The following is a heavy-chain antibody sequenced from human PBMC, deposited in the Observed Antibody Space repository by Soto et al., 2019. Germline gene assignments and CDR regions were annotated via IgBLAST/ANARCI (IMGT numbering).Heavy chain of an antibody. Sequence: SETLSLTCAVYGGSFGGYYWSWIRQPPGKGLEWIGEINHSGSTNHNPSLKSRVTISVDTSKNQFSLKLSSVTAADTAVYYCARGLFTTVTHYYFDYWGQGTPVT. J-gene: IGHJ4*02. CDR1: GGSFGGYY. V-gene: IGHV4-34*01. D-gene: IGHD4-17*01. CDR3: ARGLFTTVTHYYFDY. CDR2: INHSGST.